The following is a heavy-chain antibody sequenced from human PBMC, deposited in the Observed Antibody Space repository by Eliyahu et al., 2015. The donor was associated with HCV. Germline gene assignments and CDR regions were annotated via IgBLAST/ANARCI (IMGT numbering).Heavy chain of an antibody. CDR3: ARSFGALDGFDI. D-gene: IGHD3-10*01. V-gene: IGHV3-74*01. CDR2: INSDGSST. Sequence: EVQLEESGGGLVQPGGSLXLSCAASGXTFSSYXMHWVRQGPGKGLVWVSRINSDGSSTRYADSVKGRFTVSRDNAKNTLYLRMNSLRAEDTAVYYCARSFGALDGFDIWGQGTMVTVSS. CDR1: GXTFSSYX. J-gene: IGHJ3*02.